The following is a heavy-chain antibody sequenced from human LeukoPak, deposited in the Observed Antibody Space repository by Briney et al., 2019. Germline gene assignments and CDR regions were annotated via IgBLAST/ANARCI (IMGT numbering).Heavy chain of an antibody. V-gene: IGHV3-33*01. CDR3: ARDHGSGTSDFDY. Sequence: GGSLRLSCAASGFTFSSYGMHWVRQAPGKGLEWVAVIWYDGSNKYYADSVRGPFTISRDNSKNTLYLQMNSLRAEDTAVYYCARDHGSGTSDFDYWGQGTLVTVSS. CDR2: IWYDGSNK. J-gene: IGHJ4*02. CDR1: GFTFSSYG. D-gene: IGHD3-10*01.